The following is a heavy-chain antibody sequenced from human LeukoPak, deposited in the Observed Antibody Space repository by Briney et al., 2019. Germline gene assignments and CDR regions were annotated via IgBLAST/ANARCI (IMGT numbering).Heavy chain of an antibody. CDR2: MNPNSGNT. CDR1: GYTFTSYD. CDR3: ARGNDGWPHYYYYFMDV. D-gene: IGHD5-24*01. Sequence: VASVKVSCKASGYTFTSYDINWVRQATGQGLEWMGWMNPNSGNTGYAQKFQGRVTITRNTSVSTAYMELRSLRSADTAVYYCARGNDGWPHYYYYFMDVWGKGTTVTVSS. V-gene: IGHV1-8*03. J-gene: IGHJ6*03.